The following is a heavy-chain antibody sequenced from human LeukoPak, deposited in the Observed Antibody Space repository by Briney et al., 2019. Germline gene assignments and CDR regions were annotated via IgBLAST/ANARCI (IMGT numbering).Heavy chain of an antibody. CDR1: GFTFSSYA. D-gene: IGHD3-3*01. J-gene: IGHJ4*02. CDR2: IRYDGSNK. V-gene: IGHV3-30*02. Sequence: GGSLRLSCAASGFTFSSYAMHWVRQAPGKGLEWVAFIRYDGSNKYYADSVKGRFTISRDNSKNTLYLQMNSLRAEDTAVYYCAKEAWRITIFGVVIPPDYWGQGTLVTVSS. CDR3: AKEAWRITIFGVVIPPDY.